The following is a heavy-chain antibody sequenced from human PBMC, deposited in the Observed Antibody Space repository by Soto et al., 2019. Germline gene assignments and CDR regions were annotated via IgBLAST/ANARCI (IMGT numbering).Heavy chain of an antibody. J-gene: IGHJ3*02. Sequence: QVQLVESGGGVVQPGRSLRLSCAASGFTFSSYGMHWVRQAPGKGLEWVALISYDGSNKYYADSVTGRFTISRDNSKNTLYLQMNSLRTEDTDVYYCAKDLGHGGRGAFDIWGQGTMVTVSS. CDR3: AKDLGHGGRGAFDI. CDR2: ISYDGSNK. CDR1: GFTFSSYG. D-gene: IGHD7-27*01. V-gene: IGHV3-30*18.